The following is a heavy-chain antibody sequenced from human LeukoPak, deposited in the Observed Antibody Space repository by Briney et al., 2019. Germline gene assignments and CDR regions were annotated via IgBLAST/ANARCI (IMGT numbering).Heavy chain of an antibody. CDR1: GGSISSYY. Sequence: SETLSLTCTVSGGSISSYYWSWIRQPPGKGLEWIGYIYYSGSTNYNPSLKSRVTISVDTSKNQFSLKLSSVTAADTAVYYCARHGWFGEEGVFDYWGQGTLVTVSS. D-gene: IGHD3-10*01. CDR3: ARHGWFGEEGVFDY. CDR2: IYYSGST. V-gene: IGHV4-59*08. J-gene: IGHJ4*02.